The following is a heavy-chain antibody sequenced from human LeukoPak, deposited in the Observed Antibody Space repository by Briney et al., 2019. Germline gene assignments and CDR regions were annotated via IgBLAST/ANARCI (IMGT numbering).Heavy chain of an antibody. J-gene: IGHJ3*01. CDR2: ISGIGGTT. Sequence: GGSLRLSCAASGFTFSDYALIWVRQAPGKGLEGISAISGIGGTTYYADSVKGRCTISRNNSRNTVYLQMNSLRAEDTALYFCGKDPNGDYVGAFDFWGPGTMVTVSS. CDR1: GFTFSDYA. D-gene: IGHD4-17*01. CDR3: GKDPNGDYVGAFDF. V-gene: IGHV3-23*01.